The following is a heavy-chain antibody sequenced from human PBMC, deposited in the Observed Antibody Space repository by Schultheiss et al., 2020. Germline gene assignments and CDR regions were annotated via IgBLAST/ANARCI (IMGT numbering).Heavy chain of an antibody. Sequence: ESLKISCAASGFTFSSYGMHWVRQAPGKGLEWVSYISSSSSTIYYADSVKGLFTISRDNAKNSLYLQMNSLRAEDTAVYYCAKGPYGGQVTWGQGTLVTVSS. CDR1: GFTFSSYG. CDR3: AKGPYGGQVT. D-gene: IGHD4-23*01. CDR2: ISSSSSTI. J-gene: IGHJ5*02. V-gene: IGHV3-48*01.